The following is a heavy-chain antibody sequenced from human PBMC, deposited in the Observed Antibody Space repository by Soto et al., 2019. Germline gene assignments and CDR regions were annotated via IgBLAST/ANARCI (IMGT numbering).Heavy chain of an antibody. CDR3: ARGGLGYGNWFDP. CDR1: GYTFTTSW. CDR2: IDPSDSFT. V-gene: IGHV5-10-1*01. J-gene: IGHJ5*02. Sequence: GEPLKISCKTSGYTFTTSWINWVRQKAGKGLEWMGRIDPSDSFTNYSPSLEGHVTSSVDKSISTAYLQWSSLKASDTAMYYCARGGLGYGNWFDPWGQGTLVTVSS. D-gene: IGHD5-18*01.